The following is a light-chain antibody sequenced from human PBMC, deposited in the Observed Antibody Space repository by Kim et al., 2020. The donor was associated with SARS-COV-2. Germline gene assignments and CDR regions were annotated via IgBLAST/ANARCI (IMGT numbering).Light chain of an antibody. J-gene: IGKJ2*01. Sequence: ASVGDRVTITCRASQGISSYLAWYQQKPGKAPKLLIYAASTLQSGVPSRFSGSGSGTDFTLTISSLQPGDFATYYCQQLNSYPMYTFGQGTKLEI. CDR2: AAS. CDR3: QQLNSYPMYT. V-gene: IGKV1-9*01. CDR1: QGISSY.